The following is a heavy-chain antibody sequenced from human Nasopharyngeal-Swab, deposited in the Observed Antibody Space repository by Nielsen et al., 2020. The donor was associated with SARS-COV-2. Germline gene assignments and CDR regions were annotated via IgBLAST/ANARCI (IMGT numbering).Heavy chain of an antibody. V-gene: IGHV3-73*01. Sequence: GGSLRLSCAASGFTFSGSAMHWVRQASGKGLEWVGRIRSKDNSYATAYAASVKGRFTISRDDSKNTAYLQMNSLKTEDTAVYYCTRHVPCSSTSCYYMDVWGKGTTVTVSS. J-gene: IGHJ6*03. CDR1: GFTFSGSA. CDR2: IRSKDNSYAT. CDR3: TRHVPCSSTSCYYMDV. D-gene: IGHD2-2*01.